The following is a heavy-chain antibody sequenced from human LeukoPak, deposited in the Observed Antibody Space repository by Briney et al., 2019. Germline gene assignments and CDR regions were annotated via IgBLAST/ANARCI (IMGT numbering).Heavy chain of an antibody. CDR2: IYYSGST. CDR1: GGSVSSGTYY. Sequence: KTSETLSLTCTVYGGSVSSGTYYWNWIRQPPGKGLEWIGYIYYSGSTNYNPSLKSRVTISVDTSKNQFSLKLSSVTAADTAVYYCARVESSSSGIDYWGQGTLVTVSS. CDR3: ARVESSSSGIDY. J-gene: IGHJ4*02. V-gene: IGHV4-61*01. D-gene: IGHD6-13*01.